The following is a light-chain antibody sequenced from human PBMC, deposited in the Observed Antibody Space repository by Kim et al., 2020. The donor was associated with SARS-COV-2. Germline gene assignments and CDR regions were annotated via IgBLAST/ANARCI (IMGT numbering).Light chain of an antibody. Sequence: DIQMTQSPSSLSASVGDRVTITCRASQGIGDNLGWYQQKPGKAPKRLISGASSLQSGVPSRFSGSGSGTEFTLTITSLQPEDFATYYCLQHNSYPLTFGGGTKVEI. V-gene: IGKV1-17*01. J-gene: IGKJ4*01. CDR1: QGIGDN. CDR3: LQHNSYPLT. CDR2: GAS.